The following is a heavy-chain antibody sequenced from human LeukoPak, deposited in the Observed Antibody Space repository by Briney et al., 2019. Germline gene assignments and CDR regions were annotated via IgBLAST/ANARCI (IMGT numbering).Heavy chain of an antibody. Sequence: PSETLSLTCTVSGGSISSYYWSWIRQPPGKGLEWIGYIYYSGSTNYNPSLKSRVTISVDTSKNRFSLKLSSVTAADTAVYYCARDRGVVGAFDIWGQGTMVTVSS. CDR1: GGSISSYY. CDR3: ARDRGVVGAFDI. V-gene: IGHV4-59*01. CDR2: IYYSGST. J-gene: IGHJ3*02.